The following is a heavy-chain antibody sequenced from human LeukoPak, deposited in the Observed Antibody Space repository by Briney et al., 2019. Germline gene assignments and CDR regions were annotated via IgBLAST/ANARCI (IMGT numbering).Heavy chain of an antibody. CDR1: GYTLTNYF. D-gene: IGHD1-26*01. Sequence: ASVKVSCKASGYTLTNYFMHWVRQAPGQGLEWMGWISAYNGNTNYAQKLQGRVTMTTDTSTSTAYMELRSLRSDDTAVYYCARGGGDVGFDYWGQGTLVTVSS. J-gene: IGHJ4*02. CDR3: ARGGGDVGFDY. V-gene: IGHV1-18*04. CDR2: ISAYNGNT.